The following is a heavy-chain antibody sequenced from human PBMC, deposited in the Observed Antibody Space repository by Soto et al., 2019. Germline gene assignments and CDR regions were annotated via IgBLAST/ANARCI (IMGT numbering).Heavy chain of an antibody. Sequence: QVPLVQSGTEVKKPGASVKVSCKASGYTFTTHYMHWVRQAPGQGLEWMGIINPSGGRTTYALKFQGRVTMTSDTSTNTVYVELTSLRSEDTAIYFCARAGENYGSGTFSPPLRYYFNSWGQGTLVTVSS. CDR3: ARAGENYGSGTFSPPLRYYFNS. D-gene: IGHD3-10*01. V-gene: IGHV1-46*01. CDR1: GYTFTTHY. CDR2: INPSGGRT. J-gene: IGHJ4*02.